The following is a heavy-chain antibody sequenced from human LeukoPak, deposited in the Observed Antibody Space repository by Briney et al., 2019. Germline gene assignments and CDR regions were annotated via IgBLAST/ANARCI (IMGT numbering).Heavy chain of an antibody. D-gene: IGHD1-26*01. J-gene: IGHJ4*02. CDR1: GGSISNYY. Sequence: SETLSLTCTVSGGSISNYYWSWIRQPPGKGLEGIGFIYYSGTTHYNPSLKSRVTMSVATSNNQFSLRLSSVTAADTAIYYCARHSGASPHYFDYWGQGALVTVSS. V-gene: IGHV4-59*08. CDR3: ARHSGASPHYFDY. CDR2: IYYSGTT.